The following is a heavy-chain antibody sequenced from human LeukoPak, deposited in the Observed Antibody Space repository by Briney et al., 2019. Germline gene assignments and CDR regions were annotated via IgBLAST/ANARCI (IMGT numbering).Heavy chain of an antibody. CDR1: GFTFSSYA. CDR2: ISGNGGNT. Sequence: GGSLRLSCAASGFTFSSYAMNWVRQAPWKGLEWVSTISGNGGNTFYVGSVKGRFTISRDNSKNTLYLQMNNLRAEDTAIYYCAKDIAAAGTYFDYWGQGTLVTVPS. J-gene: IGHJ4*02. D-gene: IGHD6-13*01. V-gene: IGHV3-23*01. CDR3: AKDIAAAGTYFDY.